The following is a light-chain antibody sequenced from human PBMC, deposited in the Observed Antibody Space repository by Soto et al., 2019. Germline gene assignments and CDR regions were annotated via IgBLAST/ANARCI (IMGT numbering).Light chain of an antibody. J-gene: IGKJ3*01. V-gene: IGKV1-5*01. CDR1: QSISSW. CDR3: QQYNSYLFT. Sequence: DIQMTQSPSTLSASVGDRVTITCRASQSISSWLAWYQQKPGRAPKLLIYDATSLESGVPSRFSGGGSETESTLIFSSLQADDFATYYCQQYNSYLFTFGPGTKVDIK. CDR2: DAT.